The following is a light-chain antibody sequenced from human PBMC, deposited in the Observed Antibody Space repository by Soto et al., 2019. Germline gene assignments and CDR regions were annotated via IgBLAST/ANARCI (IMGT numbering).Light chain of an antibody. V-gene: IGKV3-11*01. Sequence: EIVLTQSPATLSFSPGERATLSCRASQSVSSYLAWYQQKPGQAPRLLIYDASNRATGIPARFSGSGSGTDFTLTISSLEPEDFAVYYCQQRSNWRGTFGQGTKVDI. CDR2: DAS. CDR3: QQRSNWRGT. J-gene: IGKJ1*01. CDR1: QSVSSY.